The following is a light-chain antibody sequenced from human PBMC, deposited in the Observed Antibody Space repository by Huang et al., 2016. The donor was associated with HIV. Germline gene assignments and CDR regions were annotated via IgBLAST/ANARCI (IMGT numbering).Light chain of an antibody. CDR1: QNVSTK. Sequence: EIVMTQSPVTLSVSPGESATLSCRASQNVSTKLAWYQHKPGRAPRLLISGASTRATSGPARFSASGSGTEFTLTVGGLRSDDFAVYYCQHYDNWAPGTFGQGTKLEFK. CDR2: GAS. V-gene: IGKV3-15*01. CDR3: QHYDNWAPGT. J-gene: IGKJ1*01.